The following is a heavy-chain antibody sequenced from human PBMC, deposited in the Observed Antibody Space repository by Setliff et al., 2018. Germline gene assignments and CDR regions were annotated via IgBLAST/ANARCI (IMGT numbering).Heavy chain of an antibody. Sequence: NPSETLSLTCTVSGGSVSSTSYYWGWIRQPPGKGLEWIGTIYYTGTTYYSPSLKSRVTISIDTSKNQFSLKLSSVTAADTAVYYCARHTIAMSTIISYFDYWGQGTLVTVSS. D-gene: IGHD3-10*01. CDR1: GGSVSSTSYY. V-gene: IGHV4-39*01. CDR2: IYYTGTT. CDR3: ARHTIAMSTIISYFDY. J-gene: IGHJ4*02.